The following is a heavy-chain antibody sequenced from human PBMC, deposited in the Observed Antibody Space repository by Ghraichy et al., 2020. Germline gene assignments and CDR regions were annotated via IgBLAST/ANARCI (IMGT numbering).Heavy chain of an antibody. V-gene: IGHV4-59*08. CDR2: IYYSGST. J-gene: IGHJ2*01. CDR1: GGSISSYY. Sequence: SETLSLTCTVSGGSISSYYWSWIRQPPGKGLEWIGYIYYSGSTNYNPSLKSRVTISVDTSKNQFSLKLSSVTAADTAVYYCARLGDILAGEYRYWYFDLWGRGTLVTVSS. D-gene: IGHD3-9*01. CDR3: ARLGDILAGEYRYWYFDL.